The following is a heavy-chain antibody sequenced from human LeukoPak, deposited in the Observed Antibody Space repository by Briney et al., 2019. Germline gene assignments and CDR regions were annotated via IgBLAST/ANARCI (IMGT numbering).Heavy chain of an antibody. D-gene: IGHD6-13*01. V-gene: IGHV1-2*02. CDR3: ARARLIAAAGYNWFDL. CDR1: GYTFTAYY. J-gene: IGHJ5*02. Sequence: VASVTVSCKASGYTFTAYYMHWVRQAPGQGLEWMGWINPNSGATNDAQKFQRRVTMTRDTSISTAYMELSRLRSDDTAVYYCARARLIAAAGYNWFDLWGQGTLVTVSS. CDR2: INPNSGAT.